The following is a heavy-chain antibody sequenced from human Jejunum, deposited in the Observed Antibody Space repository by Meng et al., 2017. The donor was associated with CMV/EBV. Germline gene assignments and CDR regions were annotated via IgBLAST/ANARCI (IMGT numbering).Heavy chain of an antibody. D-gene: IGHD1-26*01. V-gene: IGHV7-4-1*02. CDR2: INTQTGNP. Sequence: KVSCEASGYTFISYAMNWVRQAPGQGLEWMGWINTQTGNPTYAQGFTGRFVFSLDTSVSTAYLQISSLKAEDTAVYYCVRGGSYPDYWGQGTLVTVSS. CDR1: GYTFISYA. J-gene: IGHJ4*02. CDR3: VRGGSYPDY.